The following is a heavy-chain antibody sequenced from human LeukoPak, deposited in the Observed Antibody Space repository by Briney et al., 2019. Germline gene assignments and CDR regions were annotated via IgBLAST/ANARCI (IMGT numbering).Heavy chain of an antibody. Sequence: SETLSLTCTVSGGSISSYYWSWIRQPAGKGLERIGRIYTSGSTNYNPSLKSRVTMSVDTSKNQFSLKLSSVTAADTAVYYCARVGTGYSSGPVDYWGQGTLVTVSS. V-gene: IGHV4-4*07. J-gene: IGHJ4*02. CDR3: ARVGTGYSSGPVDY. D-gene: IGHD6-19*01. CDR2: IYTSGST. CDR1: GGSISSYY.